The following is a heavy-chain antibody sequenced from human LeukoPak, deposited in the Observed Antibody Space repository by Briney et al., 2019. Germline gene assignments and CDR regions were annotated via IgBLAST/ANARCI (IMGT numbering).Heavy chain of an antibody. J-gene: IGHJ5*02. CDR2: MYFSGST. Sequence: SETLSLTCTVSGGSISSGDYYWSWIRQPPGKGLEWIGYMYFSGSTYYNPSLKSRATISVDTSKNQFSLKLSSVTAADTAVYYCARPYYYDSRIDPWGQGTLVTVSS. CDR1: GGSISSGDYY. CDR3: ARPYYYDSRIDP. V-gene: IGHV4-30-4*01. D-gene: IGHD3-22*01.